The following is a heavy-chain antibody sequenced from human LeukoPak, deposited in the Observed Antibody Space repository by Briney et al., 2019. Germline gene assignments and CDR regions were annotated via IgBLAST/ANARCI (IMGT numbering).Heavy chain of an antibody. CDR3: ARGLGTRIVATILVFDY. D-gene: IGHD5-12*01. V-gene: IGHV1-46*01. CDR2: INPSGGST. Sequence: ASVKVSCKASGYTFTSYYMHWVRQAPGQGLEWMGIINPSGGSTSYAQKFQGRATMTRDTSTSTVYMELSSLRSEDTAVYYCARGLGTRIVATILVFDYWGQGTLVTVSS. J-gene: IGHJ4*02. CDR1: GYTFTSYY.